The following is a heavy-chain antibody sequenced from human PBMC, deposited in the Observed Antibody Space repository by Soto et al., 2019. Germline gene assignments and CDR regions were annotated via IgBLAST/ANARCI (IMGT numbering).Heavy chain of an antibody. J-gene: IGHJ6*02. CDR2: IYSGGIT. Sequence: GGSLRLSCAASGFTVSSNYVSWVRQAPGKGLEWVSVIYSGGITYYADSVKGRFTTSRDNSKNTLYLQMNSLRAEDTAVYYCARDTYYYDSSGYYGRFGGMDVWGQGTTVTVYS. CDR3: ARDTYYYDSSGYYGRFGGMDV. D-gene: IGHD3-22*01. V-gene: IGHV3-53*01. CDR1: GFTVSSNY.